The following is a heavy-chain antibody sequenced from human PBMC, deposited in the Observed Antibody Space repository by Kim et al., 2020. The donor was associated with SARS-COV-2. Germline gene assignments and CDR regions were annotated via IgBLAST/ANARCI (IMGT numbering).Heavy chain of an antibody. D-gene: IGHD3-9*01. J-gene: IGHJ6*02. Sequence: GGSLRLSCAASGFTFSSYSMNWVRQAPGKGLEWVSSISSSSSYIYYADSVKGRFTISRDNAKNSLYLQMNSLRAEDTAVYYCARRYDILTGYPYYYYYGMDVWGQGTTVTVSS. CDR3: ARRYDILTGYPYYYYYGMDV. CDR1: GFTFSSYS. CDR2: ISSSSSYI. V-gene: IGHV3-21*01.